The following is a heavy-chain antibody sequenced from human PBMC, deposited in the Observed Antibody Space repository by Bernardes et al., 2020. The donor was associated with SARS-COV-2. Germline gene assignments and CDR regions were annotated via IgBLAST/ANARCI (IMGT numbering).Heavy chain of an antibody. D-gene: IGHD6-6*01. CDR3: AREAGDSSSSLDP. J-gene: IGHJ5*02. CDR1: AYSISSGYY. Sequence: SETLSLTCAISAYSISSGYYWGWIRQPPGKGLEWFGSISHTGSTYYNPSLKSRVTISVDTSKNHLSLTVSSVTAADTAVYYCAREAGDSSSSLDPWGQGALVTVSS. CDR2: ISHTGST. V-gene: IGHV4-38-2*02.